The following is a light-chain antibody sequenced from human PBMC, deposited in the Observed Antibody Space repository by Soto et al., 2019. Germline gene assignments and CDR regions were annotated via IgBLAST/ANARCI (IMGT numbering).Light chain of an antibody. CDR1: QSVYNNY. Sequence: EIVLTQSPGTLSLSPGERATLSCRASQSVYNNYLAWYQQKPGQTPRLLVNGASNRATGIPDRFSGGGSWTDFTLTISSLEPEDFAVYYCQQYGLPPHSFGQGTRVEIK. CDR2: GAS. CDR3: QQYGLPPHS. J-gene: IGKJ2*01. V-gene: IGKV3-20*01.